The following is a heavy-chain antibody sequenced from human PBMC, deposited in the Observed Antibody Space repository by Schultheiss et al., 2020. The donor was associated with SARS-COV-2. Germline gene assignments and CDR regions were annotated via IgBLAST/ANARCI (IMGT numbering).Heavy chain of an antibody. CDR1: GGSISNYF. V-gene: IGHV4-59*12. CDR2: IYHSGST. D-gene: IGHD3-10*01. Sequence: SETLSLTCTVSGGSISNYFWSWIRQSPGKGLEWIGYIYHSGSTYYNPSLKSRVTISVDTSKNQFSLKLSSVTAADTAVYYCARDRNYYGSGSLDYWGQGTLVTVSS. J-gene: IGHJ4*02. CDR3: ARDRNYYGSGSLDY.